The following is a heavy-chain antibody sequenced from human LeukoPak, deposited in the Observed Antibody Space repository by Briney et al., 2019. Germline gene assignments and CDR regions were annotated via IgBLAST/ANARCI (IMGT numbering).Heavy chain of an antibody. CDR3: ARGDRLVIRGVIGPCDY. V-gene: IGHV1-69*04. Sequence: ASVKVSCKASGGTFSSYAISWVRQAPGQGLEWMGRIISILGIANYAQKFQGRVTITADKSTSTAYMELSSLRSEDTAVYYCARGDRLVIRGVIGPCDYWGQGALVTISS. CDR2: IISILGIA. D-gene: IGHD3-10*01. CDR1: GGTFSSYA. J-gene: IGHJ4*02.